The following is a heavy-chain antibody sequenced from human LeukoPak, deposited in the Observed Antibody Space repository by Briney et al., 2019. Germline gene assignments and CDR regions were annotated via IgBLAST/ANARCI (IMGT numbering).Heavy chain of an antibody. CDR2: VDHTGST. D-gene: IGHD1-14*01. CDR1: DDSITMYY. V-gene: IGHV4-59*01. J-gene: IGHJ4*02. CDR3: AREGPVTGFDY. Sequence: PSETLSLTCSVSDDSITMYYWTWIRQPPGKGLEWIGYVDHTGSTNFNPSLNGRVSISRDTTKNLFSLRLRSVTAADTAGYYCAREGPVTGFDYWGQGTLVTVSS.